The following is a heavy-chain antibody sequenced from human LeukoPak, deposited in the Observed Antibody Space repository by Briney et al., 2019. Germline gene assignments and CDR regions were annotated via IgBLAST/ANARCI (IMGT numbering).Heavy chain of an antibody. D-gene: IGHD3-10*01. CDR1: GFTFSTHV. Sequence: GGSLRLSCAASGFTFSTHVMSWVRQAPGRGLEWVSSISIGGDSMNYADSVKGRFTISRDNSKNTVNLQMNSLRAEDTAPYYCARGRAGDWGQGTLVTVSS. J-gene: IGHJ4*02. V-gene: IGHV3-23*01. CDR2: ISIGGDSM. CDR3: ARGRAGD.